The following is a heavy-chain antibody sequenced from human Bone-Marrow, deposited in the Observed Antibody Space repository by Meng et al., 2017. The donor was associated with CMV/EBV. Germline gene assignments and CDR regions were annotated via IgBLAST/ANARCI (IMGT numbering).Heavy chain of an antibody. D-gene: IGHD2-2*01. Sequence: GESLKISCAASGFTFSSYWVSWVRQAPGKGLEWVASINQDGSERYYVDSEKGRFTISRDNAKNSLFLQMNSLRAEDTAQYFCARTKLFVVIPTGRNWYFDLWGRGTLVTVSS. CDR3: ARTKLFVVIPTGRNWYFDL. J-gene: IGHJ2*01. CDR2: INQDGSER. CDR1: GFTFSSYW. V-gene: IGHV3-7*01.